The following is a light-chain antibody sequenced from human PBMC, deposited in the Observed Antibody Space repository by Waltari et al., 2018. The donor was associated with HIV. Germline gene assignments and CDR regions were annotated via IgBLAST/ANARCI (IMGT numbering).Light chain of an antibody. Sequence: ALTQPPSASGLPGQSVNRPCTGATSAIHVYNFIPWSKQYSGNAPKLIIFEVTKRPSGVPDRFSGSRSGNTASLIVSGLQAEDEAVYFCSSFAGSNKLFGGGTKLTVL. J-gene: IGLJ2*01. CDR1: TSAIHVYNF. CDR2: EVT. V-gene: IGLV2-8*01. CDR3: SSFAGSNKL.